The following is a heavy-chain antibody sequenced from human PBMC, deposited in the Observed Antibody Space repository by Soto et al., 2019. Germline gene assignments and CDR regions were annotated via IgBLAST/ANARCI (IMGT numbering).Heavy chain of an antibody. CDR1: GGSISSGGYS. D-gene: IGHD3-22*01. V-gene: IGHV4-30-2*01. CDR2: IYHSGST. J-gene: IGHJ4*02. CDR3: ARASGYPFDY. Sequence: SETPSLTCAVSGGSISSGGYSWSWIRQPPGKGLGWIGYIYHSGSTYYNPSLKSRVTISVDRSKNQFSLKLSSVTAADTAVYYCARASGYPFDYWGQGTLVTVSS.